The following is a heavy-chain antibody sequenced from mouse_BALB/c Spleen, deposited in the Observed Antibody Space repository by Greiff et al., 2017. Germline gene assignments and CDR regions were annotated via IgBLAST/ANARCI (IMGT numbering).Heavy chain of an antibody. V-gene: IGHV10S3*01. J-gene: IGHJ3*01. CDR2: IRSKSNNYAT. CDR3: VRDDYGYDGFAY. CDR1: GFTFNTNA. Sequence: EVQLVETGGGLVQPKGSLKLSCAASGFTFNTNAMNWVRQAPGKGLEWVARIRSKSNNYATYYADSVKDRFTISRDDSQSMLYLQMNNLKTEDTAMYYCVRDDYGYDGFAYWGQGTLVTVSA. D-gene: IGHD2-2*01.